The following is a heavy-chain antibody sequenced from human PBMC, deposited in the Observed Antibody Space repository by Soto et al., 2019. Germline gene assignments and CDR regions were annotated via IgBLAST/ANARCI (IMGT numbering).Heavy chain of an antibody. CDR2: IYSSGST. CDR3: ARDRAVADAFDI. Sequence: GGSLRLSCAASGFTVSSNYMSWVRQAPGKGLEWVSVIYSSGSTYYADSVKGRFTISRDNAKNTLYLQMNSLRAEDTAVYYCARDRAVADAFDIWGQGTMVTVSS. V-gene: IGHV3-53*01. D-gene: IGHD6-19*01. CDR1: GFTVSSNY. J-gene: IGHJ3*02.